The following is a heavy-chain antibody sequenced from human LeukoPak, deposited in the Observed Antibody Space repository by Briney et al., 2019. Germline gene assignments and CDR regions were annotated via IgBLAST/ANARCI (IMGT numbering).Heavy chain of an antibody. V-gene: IGHV4-34*01. CDR1: GGSFSGYY. J-gene: IGHJ4*02. Sequence: SETLSFTCAVYGGSFSGYYWSWIRQPPGKGLEWIGEINHSGSTNYNPSLKSRVTISVDTSKNQFSLKLSSVTAADTAVYYCARRGSGWPFDYWGQGTLVTVSS. CDR3: ARRGSGWPFDY. D-gene: IGHD6-19*01. CDR2: INHSGST.